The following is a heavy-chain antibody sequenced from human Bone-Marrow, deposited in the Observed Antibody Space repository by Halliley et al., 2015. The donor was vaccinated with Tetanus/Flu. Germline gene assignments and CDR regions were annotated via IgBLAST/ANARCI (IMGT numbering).Heavy chain of an antibody. CDR3: VKGRGLTAEFDH. D-gene: IGHD4-17*01. CDR1: GFPFSGTA. J-gene: IGHJ4*02. V-gene: IGHV3-23*01. CDR2: IVGSGSST. Sequence: SLRLSCAASGFPFSGTAMNWVRQAPGKGLEWVAAIVGSGSSTPYADSVKGRFTISRDNSENRLHLHMSSLRAEDTAVYYCVKGRGLTAEFDHGGQGVLVTVSS.